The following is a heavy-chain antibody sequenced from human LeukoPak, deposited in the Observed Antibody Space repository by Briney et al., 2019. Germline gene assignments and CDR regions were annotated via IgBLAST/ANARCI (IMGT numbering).Heavy chain of an antibody. CDR2: ISGSGGST. J-gene: IGHJ4*02. D-gene: IGHD6-13*01. CDR3: ARDPVGRAAAGHKIDY. V-gene: IGHV3-23*01. CDR1: GFTFSSYA. Sequence: GGSLRLSCAASGFTFSSYAMSWVRQAPGRGLEWVSAISGSGGSTYYADSVKGRFTISRDNAKNSLYLQMNSLRAEDTAVYYCARDPVGRAAAGHKIDYWGQGTLVTVSS.